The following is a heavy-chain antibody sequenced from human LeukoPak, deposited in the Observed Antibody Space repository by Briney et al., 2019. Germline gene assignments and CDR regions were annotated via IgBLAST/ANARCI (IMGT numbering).Heavy chain of an antibody. D-gene: IGHD6-19*01. CDR1: GFTFTTYA. J-gene: IGHJ4*02. Sequence: GGSLRLSCVASGFTFTTYALSWVRQAPGKGLEWVSTISADGRRSNYADSVKGRFTISRDTSKNTLYLQMNSLRAEDTAKYYCAKVDTSGWYEVLDFWGQGTLVTVSS. CDR2: ISADGRRS. CDR3: AKVDTSGWYEVLDF. V-gene: IGHV3-23*01.